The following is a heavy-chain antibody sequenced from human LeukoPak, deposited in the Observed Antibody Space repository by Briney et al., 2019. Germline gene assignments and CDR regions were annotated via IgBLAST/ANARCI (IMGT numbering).Heavy chain of an antibody. CDR1: GGSLSGYY. J-gene: IGHJ4*02. D-gene: IGHD3-22*01. V-gene: IGHV4-34*01. CDR3: ARVSDYYDSSGYYDY. Sequence: SETLSLTCAVYGGSLSGYYWSWIRQPPGKGLEWIGEINHSGSTNYNPSLKSRVTISVDTSKNQFSLKLSSVTAADTAVYYCARVSDYYDSSGYYDYWGQGTLVTVSS. CDR2: INHSGST.